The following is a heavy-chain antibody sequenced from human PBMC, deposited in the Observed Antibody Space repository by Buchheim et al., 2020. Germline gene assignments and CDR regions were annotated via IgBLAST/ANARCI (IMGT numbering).Heavy chain of an antibody. Sequence: EVQLVESGGGLVQPGGSLRLSCAASSGFTFSSYEMNWVRQAPGKGLEWVSSISSSSSYIYYADSVKGRFTISRDNAKNSLYLQMNSLRAEDTAVYYCARETYSSSWYPLDAFDIWGQGT. CDR2: ISSSSSYI. CDR1: SGFTFSSYE. CDR3: ARETYSSSWYPLDAFDI. D-gene: IGHD6-13*01. V-gene: IGHV3-48*03. J-gene: IGHJ3*02.